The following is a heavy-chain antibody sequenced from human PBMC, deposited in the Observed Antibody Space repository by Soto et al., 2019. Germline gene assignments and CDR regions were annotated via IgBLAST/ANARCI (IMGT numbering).Heavy chain of an antibody. CDR3: PQPIPLAGPYGSFGH. CDR2: ISYDGSTE. J-gene: IGHJ3*01. D-gene: IGHD2-21*01. V-gene: IGHV3-30*18. CDR1: GFTFSNFA. Sequence: QVQLVESGGGVVQPGRSLRVSCATSGFTFSNFAMHWVRQAPGKGLEWVATISYDGSTEHYADSLKGRFTNSRDNSKDTTYMPMDRPGGEDMALYYRPQPIPLAGPYGSFGHWGQRAMGPGS.